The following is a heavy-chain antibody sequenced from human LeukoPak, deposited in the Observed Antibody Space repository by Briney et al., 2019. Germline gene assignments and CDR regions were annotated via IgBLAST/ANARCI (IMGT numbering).Heavy chain of an antibody. CDR2: ISAYNGNT. J-gene: IGHJ4*02. D-gene: IGHD2-8*01. Sequence: ASVKVSCKASGYTFTSYGISWVRQAPGQGLEWMGWISAYNGNTNCAQKLQGRVTMTTDTSTSTAYMELRSLRSDDTAVYYCARDDSNMGYCTNGVCYYLDYWGQGTLVTVSS. V-gene: IGHV1-18*01. CDR1: GYTFTSYG. CDR3: ARDDSNMGYCTNGVCYYLDY.